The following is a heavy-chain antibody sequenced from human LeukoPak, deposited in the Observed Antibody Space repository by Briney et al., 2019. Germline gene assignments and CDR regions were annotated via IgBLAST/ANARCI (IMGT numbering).Heavy chain of an antibody. CDR1: GGSISRYY. D-gene: IGHD1-26*01. CDR2: IYTSGST. Sequence: PSETLSLTCTDSGGSISRYYWSWIPQPAGKGLEWIGRIYTSGSTNYNPSLKSRVTMSVDTSKNQFSLKLSSVTATDTAVYYCARADPTVGATTRGYYFDYWGQGTLVTVSS. J-gene: IGHJ4*02. V-gene: IGHV4-4*07. CDR3: ARADPTVGATTRGYYFDY.